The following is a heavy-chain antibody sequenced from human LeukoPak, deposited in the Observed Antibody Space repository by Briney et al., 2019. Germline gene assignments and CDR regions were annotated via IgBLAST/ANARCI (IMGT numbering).Heavy chain of an antibody. CDR1: GFTFSDYY. J-gene: IGHJ5*02. Sequence: GGSLRLSSAASGFTFSDYYMSWNRQAPGKGLEWVSYISSSSSYTNYADSVKGRFTISRDNAKNSLYLQMNSLRAEDTAVYYCARVSTYYYGSGSYYPHNWFDPWGQGTLVTVSS. V-gene: IGHV3-11*06. CDR3: ARVSTYYYGSGSYYPHNWFDP. D-gene: IGHD3-10*01. CDR2: ISSSSSYT.